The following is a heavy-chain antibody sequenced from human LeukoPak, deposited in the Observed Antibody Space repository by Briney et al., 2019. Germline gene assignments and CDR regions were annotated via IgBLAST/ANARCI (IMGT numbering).Heavy chain of an antibody. CDR1: GYTFTQYA. CDR2: ISAYNGNT. Sequence: HWASVKVSCKASGYTFTQYAMNWVRQAPGQGLEWMGWISAYNGNTNYAQKLQGRVTMTTDTSTSTAYMELTSLRSEDTAVYYCARDAGGGTYFHRSVDYYYMDVWGKGTTVTISS. CDR3: ARDAGGGTYFHRSVDYYYMDV. V-gene: IGHV1-18*01. D-gene: IGHD2/OR15-2a*01. J-gene: IGHJ6*03.